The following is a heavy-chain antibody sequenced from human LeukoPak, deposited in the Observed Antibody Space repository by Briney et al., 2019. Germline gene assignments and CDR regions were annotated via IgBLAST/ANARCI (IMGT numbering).Heavy chain of an antibody. D-gene: IGHD3-22*01. J-gene: IGHJ4*02. Sequence: ASVKVSCKASGYTFTSYGISWVRQAPGQGLEWMGWISAYNGNTNYAQKLQGRVTMTTDTSTSTAYMELRSLRSDDTAVYYCARVMYHIYDSPYYDSSGPPFGHWGQGTLVTVSS. V-gene: IGHV1-18*01. CDR1: GYTFTSYG. CDR2: ISAYNGNT. CDR3: ARVMYHIYDSPYYDSSGPPFGH.